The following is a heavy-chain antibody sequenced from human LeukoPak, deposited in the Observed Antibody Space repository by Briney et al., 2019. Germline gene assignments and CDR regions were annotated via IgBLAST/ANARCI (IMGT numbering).Heavy chain of an antibody. CDR2: ISSGSSYI. D-gene: IGHD6-13*01. CDR1: GFTFSSYS. V-gene: IGHV3-21*01. J-gene: IGHJ3*02. CDR3: ARDLGSIATAGTETFDI. Sequence: GGSLRLSCAVSGFTFSSYSINWVRQAPGKGLEWVSSISSGSSYISYADSVKGRFTISRDNAKKSLYLQMNSLRAEDTAVYYCARDLGSIATAGTETFDIWGQGTMVTVSS.